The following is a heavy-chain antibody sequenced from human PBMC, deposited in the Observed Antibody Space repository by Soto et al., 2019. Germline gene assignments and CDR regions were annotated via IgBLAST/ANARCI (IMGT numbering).Heavy chain of an antibody. CDR1: GFSFRDYD. Sequence: EVQLVESGGGSVQPGESLRLSCAASGFSFRDYDMHWVRQRKGKGLEWVSALGAARDPYYVGSVKGRFSVSRDNAQNSFFFQMNNMRVDDTAVYFCARAYLGRLPRRADSYYAMDVWGRGTTVTLSS. V-gene: IGHV3-13*05. J-gene: IGHJ6*02. D-gene: IGHD1-26*01. CDR2: LGAARDP. CDR3: ARAYLGRLPRRADSYYAMDV.